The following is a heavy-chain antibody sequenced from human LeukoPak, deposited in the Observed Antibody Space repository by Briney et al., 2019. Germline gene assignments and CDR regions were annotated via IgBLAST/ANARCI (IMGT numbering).Heavy chain of an antibody. CDR3: ARGSCSGGSCYSRWFDP. CDR2: INPKSGGT. D-gene: IGHD2-15*01. J-gene: IGHJ5*02. CDR1: GYTFTGYY. V-gene: IGHV1-2*02. Sequence: EASVKVSCTASGYTFTGYYMHWVRQAPGQGLEWMGWINPKSGGTNYAQKFQGRVTMTRDTSISTAYMELSRLRSDDTAVYYCARGSCSGGSCYSRWFDPWGQGTLVTVSS.